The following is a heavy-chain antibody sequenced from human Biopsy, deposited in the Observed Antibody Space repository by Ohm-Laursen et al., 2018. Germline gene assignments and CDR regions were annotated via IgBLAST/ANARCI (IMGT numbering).Heavy chain of an antibody. D-gene: IGHD5-12*01. CDR1: GESSSGYF. CDR2: INQSGST. V-gene: IGHV4-34*01. Sequence: PSQTLPLTCAVNGESSSGYFWNWIRQPPGKGLEWIGEINQSGSTKYNPSLKRRATLSADSSNSQFSLRLTSVTAADTAIYYCARGSGYFKLDVWGQGTTVTVSS. J-gene: IGHJ6*02. CDR3: ARGSGYFKLDV.